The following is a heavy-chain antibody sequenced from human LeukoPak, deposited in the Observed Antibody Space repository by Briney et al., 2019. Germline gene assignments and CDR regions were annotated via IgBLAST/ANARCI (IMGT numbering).Heavy chain of an antibody. CDR1: GGSFSGYY. CDR2: INHSGST. D-gene: IGHD6-19*01. J-gene: IGHJ6*03. Sequence: PSETLSLTCAVYGGSFSGYYWSWIRQPPGKGLEWIGEINHSGSTNYNSSLKSRVTISVDTSKNQFSLKLSSVTAADTAVYYCARGRSSGWYHRGGRGYYYMDVWGKGTTVTVSS. V-gene: IGHV4-34*01. CDR3: ARGRSSGWYHRGGRGYYYMDV.